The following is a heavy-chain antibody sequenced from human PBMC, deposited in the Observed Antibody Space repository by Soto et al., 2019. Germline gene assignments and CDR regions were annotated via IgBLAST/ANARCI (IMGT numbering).Heavy chain of an antibody. CDR1: GYTFTGYY. CDR2: INPNSGGT. D-gene: IGHD1-20*01. J-gene: IGHJ3*02. CDR3: ARDGITGGDAFDI. Sequence: ASVKVSCKASGYTFTGYYMHWVRQAPGQGLEWMGWINPNSGGTNYAQKFQGWVTMTRDTSISTAYMELSRLRSDDTAVYYCARDGITGGDAFDIWGQGTMVTVSS. V-gene: IGHV1-2*04.